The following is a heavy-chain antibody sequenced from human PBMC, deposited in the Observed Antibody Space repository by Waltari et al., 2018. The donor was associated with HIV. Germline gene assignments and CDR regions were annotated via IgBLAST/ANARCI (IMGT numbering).Heavy chain of an antibody. V-gene: IGHV1-8*01. Sequence: QVQLVESGAEVKKPGDSVKVSCKASGYSCTSYALNWVRQATGQGLEWMGWMNPNRGNTGYAQKFQGRVTMTRNTSISTAYMELSGLRSEDTAVYYCARRYDSGTNIADYWGQGTLVTVSS. J-gene: IGHJ4*02. D-gene: IGHD3-10*01. CDR2: MNPNRGNT. CDR1: GYSCTSYA. CDR3: ARRYDSGTNIADY.